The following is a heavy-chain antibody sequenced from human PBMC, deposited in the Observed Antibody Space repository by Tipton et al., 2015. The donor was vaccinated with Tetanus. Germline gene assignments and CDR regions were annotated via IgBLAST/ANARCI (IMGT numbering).Heavy chain of an antibody. CDR2: VHYTGKD. V-gene: IGHV4-59*13. Sequence: GLVKPSETLSLTCNVSGGSITSYYWSWIRQRPGRGLEWVGYVHYTGKDNYSPSLRSRVTLSVDTSKNQFSLKMNSVTAADTAVYYCARTSGYLYSNHWGQGTLVTVSS. D-gene: IGHD3-3*01. CDR3: ARTSGYLYSNH. CDR1: GGSITSYY. J-gene: IGHJ1*01.